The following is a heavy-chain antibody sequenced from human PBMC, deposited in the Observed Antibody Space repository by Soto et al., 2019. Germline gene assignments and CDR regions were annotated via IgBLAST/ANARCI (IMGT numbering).Heavy chain of an antibody. Sequence: ESRRISSTGSRYSFVIYWSRWVRKLHGNGLEWMGRIDPSDSYTNYSPSFQGHVTISADKSISTAYLQWSSLKASDTAMYYCARVGGRYYYGSGSSVTFDYWGQGTLVTGSS. V-gene: IGHV5-10-1*01. CDR1: RYSFVIYW. CDR2: IDPSDSYT. J-gene: IGHJ4*02. D-gene: IGHD3-10*01. CDR3: ARVGGRYYYGSGSSVTFDY.